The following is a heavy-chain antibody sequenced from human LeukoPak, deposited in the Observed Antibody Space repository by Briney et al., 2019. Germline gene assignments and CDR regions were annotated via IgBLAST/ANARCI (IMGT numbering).Heavy chain of an antibody. CDR2: FDPEDGET. J-gene: IGHJ6*03. V-gene: IGHV1-24*01. CDR1: GYTLTELS. CDR3: ATRAAAGLRYYYYYMDV. Sequence: ASVKLSCKVSGYTLTELSMHWVRQAPGKGLEWMGGFDPEDGETIYAQKFQGRVTMTEDTSTDTAYMELSSLRSEDTAVYYCATRAAAGLRYYYYYMDVWGKGTTVTVSS. D-gene: IGHD6-13*01.